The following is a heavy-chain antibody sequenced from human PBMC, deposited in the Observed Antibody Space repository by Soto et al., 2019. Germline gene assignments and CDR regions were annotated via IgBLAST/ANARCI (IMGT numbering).Heavy chain of an antibody. CDR1: GFTVSSNY. CDR2: IYSGGST. V-gene: IGHV3-53*04. Sequence: EVQLVESGGDLVQPGGSLTLSCAASGFTVSSNYMSWVRQSPGKGLEWVSVIYSGGSTYYADSVQGRFTISRHNSKNTVYLQMTSLRAEDTAVYYSAGPRDWGQGTLVIVSS. J-gene: IGHJ4*02. CDR3: AGPRD.